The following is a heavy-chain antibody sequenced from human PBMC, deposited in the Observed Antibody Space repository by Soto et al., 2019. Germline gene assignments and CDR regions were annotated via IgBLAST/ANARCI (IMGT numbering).Heavy chain of an antibody. J-gene: IGHJ4*02. CDR1: GFTFSSYG. CDR2: IWYDGSNK. Sequence: GGSLRLSCAASGFTFSSYGMHWVRQAPGKGLEWVAVIWYDGSNKYYADSVKGRFTISRDNSKNTLYLQMNSLRAEDTAVYYCARDVDDYGDYRDNYFDYWGQGTLVTVSS. CDR3: ARDVDDYGDYRDNYFDY. D-gene: IGHD4-17*01. V-gene: IGHV3-33*01.